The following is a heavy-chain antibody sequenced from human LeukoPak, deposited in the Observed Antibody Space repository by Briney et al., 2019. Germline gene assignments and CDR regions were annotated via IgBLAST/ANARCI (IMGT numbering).Heavy chain of an antibody. J-gene: IGHJ5*02. CDR2: IYYSGST. CDR1: GGSISSSSYY. D-gene: IGHD3-3*01. Sequence: SETLSLTCTVSGGSISSSSYYWGWIRQPPGEGLEWIGSIYYSGSTYYNPSLKSRVTISVDTSKNQFSLKLSSVTAADTAVYYCARQRIDFWSGYYSPPVYNWFDPWGQGTLVTVSS. V-gene: IGHV4-39*01. CDR3: ARQRIDFWSGYYSPPVYNWFDP.